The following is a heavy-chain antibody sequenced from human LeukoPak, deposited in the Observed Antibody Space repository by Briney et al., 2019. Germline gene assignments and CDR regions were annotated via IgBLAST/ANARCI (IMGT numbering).Heavy chain of an antibody. CDR1: GFTVSSNY. CDR3: AKTAWEAGLCFDY. V-gene: IGHV3-53*01. J-gene: IGHJ4*02. CDR2: IHKNAIT. D-gene: IGHD5-18*01. Sequence: PGGSLRLSCAASGFTVSSNYMTWVRQAPGKGLEWVSVIHKNAITYYADTVKGRFTISRDNSKNTLYLQMNSLRAEDTAVYYCAKTAWEAGLCFDYWGQGTLVTVSS.